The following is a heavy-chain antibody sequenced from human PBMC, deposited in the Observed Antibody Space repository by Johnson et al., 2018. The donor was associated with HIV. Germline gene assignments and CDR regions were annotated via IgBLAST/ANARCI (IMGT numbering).Heavy chain of an antibody. CDR2: ISSSGSTI. CDR3: AKDQWSSSWTNDAFDI. V-gene: IGHV3-11*04. J-gene: IGHJ3*02. Sequence: QVQLVESGGGVVRPGGSLRLSCAASGFTFSDYYMSWIRQAPGKGLEWVSYISSSGSTIYYADSVKGRFTISRDNAKNTLYLQMNSLRAEDTAVYYCAKDQWSSSWTNDAFDIWGQGTMVTVSS. CDR1: GFTFSDYY. D-gene: IGHD6-13*01.